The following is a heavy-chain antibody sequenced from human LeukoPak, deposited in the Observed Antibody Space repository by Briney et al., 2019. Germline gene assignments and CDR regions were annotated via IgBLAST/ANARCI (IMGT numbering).Heavy chain of an antibody. CDR3: ARARRDIVLILDHLYYFDY. J-gene: IGHJ4*02. CDR2: INPSGGST. CDR1: GYTFTSYY. D-gene: IGHD2-8*01. V-gene: IGHV1-46*01. Sequence: ASVKVSCKASGYTFTSYYMHWVRQAPGQGLEWMGIINPSGGSTSYAQKFQGRVTMTRDTSTSTVYMELSSLRSEDTAVYYCARARRDIVLILDHLYYFDYWGQGTLVTVSS.